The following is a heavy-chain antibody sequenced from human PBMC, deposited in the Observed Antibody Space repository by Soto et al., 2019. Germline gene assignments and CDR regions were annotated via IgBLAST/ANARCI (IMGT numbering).Heavy chain of an antibody. Sequence: SETLSLTCTVSGDSISTFYWGWMRQSPGKELEWIGYVYYTGSTNYNPSLKSRVTISVDTSKNQFSLRLKSVTAADTALYYCARGRDGYNSFSFDSWGQGTRVTVSS. J-gene: IGHJ4*02. D-gene: IGHD5-12*01. CDR2: VYYTGST. V-gene: IGHV4-59*08. CDR1: GDSISTFY. CDR3: ARGRDGYNSFSFDS.